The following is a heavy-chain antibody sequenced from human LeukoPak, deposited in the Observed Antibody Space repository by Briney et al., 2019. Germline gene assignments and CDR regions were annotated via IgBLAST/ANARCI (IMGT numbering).Heavy chain of an antibody. J-gene: IGHJ4*02. CDR2: MYYSGST. CDR1: GGSVSSGSYY. D-gene: IGHD5-12*01. V-gene: IGHV4-61*01. Sequence: PSETLSLTCTVSGGSVSSGSYYWSWIRQPPGKGLEWIGYMYYSGSTNYNPSLKSRVTISVDTSKNQFSLKLSSVTAAVTAVYYCVRSAQGRGGYAFDYWGQGTLVTVSS. CDR3: VRSAQGRGGYAFDY.